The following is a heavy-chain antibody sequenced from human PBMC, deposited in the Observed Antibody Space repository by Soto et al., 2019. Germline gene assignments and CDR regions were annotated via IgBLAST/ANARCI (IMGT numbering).Heavy chain of an antibody. CDR2: INPSGGST. CDR3: ARERDYYDSSGYSTQAFDI. Sequence: ASVKVSWKASGYTFASYCMHWVRQSPGQGLEWMGIINPSGGSTGYAQKFQGRVTMTRDTSTSTVYMELSSLRSEDTAVYYCARERDYYDSSGYSTQAFDIWGQGTMVTVSS. J-gene: IGHJ3*02. D-gene: IGHD3-22*01. CDR1: GYTFASYC. V-gene: IGHV1-46*01.